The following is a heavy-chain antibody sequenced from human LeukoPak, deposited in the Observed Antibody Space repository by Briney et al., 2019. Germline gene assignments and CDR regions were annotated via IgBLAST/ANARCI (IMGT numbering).Heavy chain of an antibody. V-gene: IGHV3-21*01. J-gene: IGHJ3*01. D-gene: IGHD3-10*01. CDR3: TRDAGQFVDHDVFDF. CDR2: ISPTSWTI. Sequence: GGSLRLSCAASGFSFRTYSMNWVRQAPGRGLEWVSSISPTSWTIYQADSVKGRFTVSRDNDNNSVFLQMDSLRAEDEAVYYCTRDAGQFVDHDVFDFWGQGTMVTVSS. CDR1: GFSFRTYS.